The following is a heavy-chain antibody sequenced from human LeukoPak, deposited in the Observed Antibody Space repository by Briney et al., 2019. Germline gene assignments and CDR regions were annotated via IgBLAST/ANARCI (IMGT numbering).Heavy chain of an antibody. CDR3: ALMGSIAARREDY. D-gene: IGHD6-6*01. CDR1: GYTFTGYY. V-gene: IGHV1-2*06. CDR2: INPNSGGT. J-gene: IGHJ4*02. Sequence: VASVKVPCKASGYTFTGYYMHWVRQAPGQGLEWMGRINPNSGGTNYAQKFQGRVTMTRDTSISTAYMELSRLSSDDTAVYYCALMGSIAARREDYWGQGTLVTVSS.